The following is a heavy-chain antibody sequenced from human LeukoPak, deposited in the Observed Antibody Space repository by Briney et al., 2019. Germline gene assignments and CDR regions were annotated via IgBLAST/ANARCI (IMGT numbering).Heavy chain of an antibody. Sequence: PGRSLRLSCAASGFTFDDYAMHWVRQAPGKGLEWVSGISWNSGSIGYADSVKGRFTISRDNDKNYLFLQMNSLRVNDTALYYCAKLGGSYRSFDSWGQGTLVTVSS. CDR1: GFTFDDYA. V-gene: IGHV3-9*01. D-gene: IGHD1-26*01. J-gene: IGHJ4*02. CDR2: ISWNSGSI. CDR3: AKLGGSYRSFDS.